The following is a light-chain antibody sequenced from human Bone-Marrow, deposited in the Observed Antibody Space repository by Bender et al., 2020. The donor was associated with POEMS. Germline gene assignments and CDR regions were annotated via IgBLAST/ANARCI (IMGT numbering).Light chain of an antibody. CDR2: QDR. CDR1: KLDDKY. CDR3: QAWDSSTYV. V-gene: IGLV3-1*01. J-gene: IGLJ1*01. Sequence: SSELTHPSSVSVSPGQTASITCSGDKLDDKYACWYQQKPGQSPRLLIYQDRKRPSGIPERFSGSNSGNTATLTISGTQAMDEADYYCQAWDSSTYVFGAGTKVTVL.